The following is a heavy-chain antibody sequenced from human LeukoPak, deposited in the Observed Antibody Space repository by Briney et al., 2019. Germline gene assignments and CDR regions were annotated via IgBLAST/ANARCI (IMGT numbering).Heavy chain of an antibody. Sequence: GGSLRLSCAASGFTFSSYGIHWVRQAPGKGLEWVAFIRYDGSNKYYTDSVKGRFTISRENAKNSLYLQMNSLRAGDTAVYYCARGNPRDYYGSGSPEAPFDYWGQGTLVTVSS. V-gene: IGHV3-30*02. CDR1: GFTFSSYG. J-gene: IGHJ4*02. CDR3: ARGNPRDYYGSGSPEAPFDY. D-gene: IGHD3-10*01. CDR2: IRYDGSNK.